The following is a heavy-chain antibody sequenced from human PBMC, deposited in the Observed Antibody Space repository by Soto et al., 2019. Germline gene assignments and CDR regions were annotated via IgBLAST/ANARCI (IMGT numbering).Heavy chain of an antibody. CDR1: GYTFTSYD. CDR2: MNPNSGNT. Sequence: GASVKVSCKASGYTFTSYDINWVRQATGQGLEWMGWMNPNSGNTGYAQKFQGRVTMTRDTSISTAYMELSSLRSEDTAVYYCARRSSSYYYYGMDVWGQGTTVTVSS. CDR3: ARRSSSYYYYGMDV. V-gene: IGHV1-8*01. J-gene: IGHJ6*02. D-gene: IGHD6-6*01.